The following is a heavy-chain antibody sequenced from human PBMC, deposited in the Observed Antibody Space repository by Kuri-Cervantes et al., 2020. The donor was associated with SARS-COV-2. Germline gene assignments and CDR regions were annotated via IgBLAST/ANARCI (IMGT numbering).Heavy chain of an antibody. V-gene: IGHV3-11*04. Sequence: GGSLRLSCAASGFTFSDYYVNWIRQAPGKGLDWVSYISSSGSIIYSTDSVKGRFTISRDNANNSLYLQMNSLRAEDTAVYYCANGLIWGLDYWGQGTLVTVSS. CDR1: GFTFSDYY. CDR3: ANGLIWGLDY. D-gene: IGHD7-27*01. CDR2: ISSSGSII. J-gene: IGHJ4*02.